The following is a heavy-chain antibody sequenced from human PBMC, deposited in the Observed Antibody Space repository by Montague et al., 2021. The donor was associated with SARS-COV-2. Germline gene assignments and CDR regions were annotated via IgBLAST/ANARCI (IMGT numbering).Heavy chain of an antibody. J-gene: IGHJ6*02. D-gene: IGHD6-19*01. CDR2: IYHSGST. V-gene: IGHV4-4*02. Sequence: SETLSLTCAVSGDSIGSSNWWSWVRQPPGKGLEWIGEIYHSGSTNYNPSLKSRVTISVDKSKTQFSLKLSSVTAADTAVYYCARSRGNLQWPFYYYYGMDVWGQGTTVTVSS. CDR3: ARSRGNLQWPFYYYYGMDV. CDR1: GDSIGSSNW.